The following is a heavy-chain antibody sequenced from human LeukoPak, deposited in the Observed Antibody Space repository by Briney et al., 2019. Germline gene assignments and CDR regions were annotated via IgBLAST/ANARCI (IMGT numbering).Heavy chain of an antibody. J-gene: IGHJ5*02. D-gene: IGHD2-2*01. CDR2: INHSGST. CDR3: SITSSCSSTSCYFSTRTNWFDP. Sequence: SETLSLTCAVYGGSLRQYYWRWIRQPPGKGLEWIGEINHSGSTNYNPSLKSRVTIPVDTSKNQFSLNLSSVTAADTAVDYCSITSSCSSTSCYFSTRTNWFDPWGQGTLVTVSS. V-gene: IGHV4-34*07. CDR1: GGSLRQYY.